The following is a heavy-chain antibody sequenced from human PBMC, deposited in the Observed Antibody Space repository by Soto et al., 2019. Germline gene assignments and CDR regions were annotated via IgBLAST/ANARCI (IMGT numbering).Heavy chain of an antibody. CDR1: GFTFSSYA. J-gene: IGHJ4*02. CDR2: VSSSGGGT. D-gene: IGHD3-3*01. Sequence: GGSLRLSCAASGFTFSSYAMSWVRQAPGKGLEWVSGVSSSGGGTFYADSVTGRFTISRDNSKNTLYLQMNSLRAEDTAVYYCANSDFWSGYYTDYWGQGTLVTVSS. CDR3: ANSDFWSGYYTDY. V-gene: IGHV3-23*01.